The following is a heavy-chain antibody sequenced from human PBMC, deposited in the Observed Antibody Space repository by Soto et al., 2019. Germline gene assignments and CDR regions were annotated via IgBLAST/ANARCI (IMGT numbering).Heavy chain of an antibody. D-gene: IGHD1-1*01. CDR2: IAYDGRNK. Sequence: QVQLVESGGGVVQPGRSLRLSCAASGFTFSSYAMHWVRQAPGKGLEWVAVIAYDGRNKYYADSVKGRFTISSDNSKNTLYLKMNSLGIEDTAVYYCARELERVFDYWGQGTLVTVSS. CDR3: ARELERVFDY. J-gene: IGHJ4*02. CDR1: GFTFSSYA. V-gene: IGHV3-30*04.